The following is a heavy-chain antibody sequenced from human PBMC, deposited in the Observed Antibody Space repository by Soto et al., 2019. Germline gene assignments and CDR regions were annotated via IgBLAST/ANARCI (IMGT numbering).Heavy chain of an antibody. CDR2: IIPIFGTA. D-gene: IGHD3-22*01. J-gene: IGHJ1*01. Sequence: QVQLVQSGAEVKKPGSSVKVSCKASGGTFSSYAISWVRQAPGQGLEWMGGIIPIFGTANYAQKFQGRVTITADKSKSTAYMVLSSLRTEHTAVYYCAAERNYYDGSGSAKKRGYFQHWCPGALVTVSS. V-gene: IGHV1-69*06. CDR3: AAERNYYDGSGSAKKRGYFQH. CDR1: GGTFSSYA.